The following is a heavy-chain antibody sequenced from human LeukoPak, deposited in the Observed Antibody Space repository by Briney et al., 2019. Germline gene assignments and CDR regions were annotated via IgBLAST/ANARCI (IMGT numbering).Heavy chain of an antibody. CDR3: ARDEGGGSYQFDP. V-gene: IGHV4-59*01. J-gene: IGHJ5*02. D-gene: IGHD3-16*02. CDR1: GGSMDNYY. Sequence: SETLSLTCTVSGGSMDNYYWSWIRQPPGKGLEWTGYIYYSGSTNYNPSLKSRVTISVDTSKNQFSLKLSSVTAADTAVYYCARDEGGGSYQFDPWGQGTLVTVSS. CDR2: IYYSGST.